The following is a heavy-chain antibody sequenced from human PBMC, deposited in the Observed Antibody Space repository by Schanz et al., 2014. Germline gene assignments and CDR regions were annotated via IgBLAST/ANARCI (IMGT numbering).Heavy chain of an antibody. CDR1: GYNITSND. V-gene: IGHV1-18*01. CDR2: MNPNSGNT. CDR3: ATLDYADSVS. Sequence: QVQLVQSGAEVKKPGASVKVSCKASGYNITSNDVTWVRQATGQGLEWMGWMNPNSGNTNYAQKLQGRVTMTADTSTSSAYMELSSLRSDDTAVYYCATLDYADSVSWGQGTLVTVSS. D-gene: IGHD4-17*01. J-gene: IGHJ5*02.